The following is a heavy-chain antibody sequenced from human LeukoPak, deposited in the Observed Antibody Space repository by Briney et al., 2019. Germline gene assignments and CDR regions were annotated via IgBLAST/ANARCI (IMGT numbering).Heavy chain of an antibody. Sequence: ASVKVSCKASGYTFTSYGISWVRQAPGQGREWMGWISAYNGNPNYAQKVQGRVTMTTDTSTSTAYMELRSLRSDDTAVYYCARDNWNFPNWFDPWGQGTLVTVSS. J-gene: IGHJ5*02. D-gene: IGHD1-7*01. CDR1: GYTFTSYG. CDR3: ARDNWNFPNWFDP. CDR2: ISAYNGNP. V-gene: IGHV1-18*01.